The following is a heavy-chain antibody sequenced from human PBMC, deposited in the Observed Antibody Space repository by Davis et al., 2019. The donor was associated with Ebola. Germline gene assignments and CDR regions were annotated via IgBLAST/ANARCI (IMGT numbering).Heavy chain of an antibody. D-gene: IGHD2-21*02. J-gene: IGHJ4*02. V-gene: IGHV3-21*01. CDR1: GFTFSSYE. CDR2: ISSSSSYI. CDR3: ARDELLTASLFDY. Sequence: GGSLRLSCAASGFTFSSYEMNWVRQAPGKGLEWVSSISSSSSYIYYADSVKGRFTISRDNAKNSLYLQMNSLRAEDTAVYYCARDELLTASLFDYWGQGTLVTVSS.